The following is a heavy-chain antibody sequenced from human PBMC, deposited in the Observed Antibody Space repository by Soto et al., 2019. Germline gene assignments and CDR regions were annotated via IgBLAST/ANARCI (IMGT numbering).Heavy chain of an antibody. CDR1: GFTFSSYA. Sequence: EVQLLQSGGGLVQPGGSLRLSCAASGFTFSSYAMSWVRQAPGKGLEWVSAISGSGGSTYYADSVKGRFTISRDNSKNTLYLQMNSLRADDTAVYYCAKVSRTYYDYIWGSYRYGYFDYWGQGALVAVS. CDR2: ISGSGGST. D-gene: IGHD3-16*02. J-gene: IGHJ4*02. V-gene: IGHV3-23*01. CDR3: AKVSRTYYDYIWGSYRYGYFDY.